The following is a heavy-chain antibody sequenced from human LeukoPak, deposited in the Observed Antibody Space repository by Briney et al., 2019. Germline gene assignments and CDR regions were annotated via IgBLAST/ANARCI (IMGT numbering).Heavy chain of an antibody. CDR2: LNRDGRST. V-gene: IGHV3-74*01. J-gene: IGHJ6*02. Sequence: PGGTLRLSRAASGFTYSSYWMHWVRHAPGKGRVWVSRLNRDGRSTRYADSAKGRFTISRDNAKNTLYLQMNSLRAEDTAEYYCERLRAAAGRKTHYYYYGMDLWGQGTTVTVSS. D-gene: IGHD6-13*01. CDR3: ERLRAAAGRKTHYYYYGMDL. CDR1: GFTYSSYW.